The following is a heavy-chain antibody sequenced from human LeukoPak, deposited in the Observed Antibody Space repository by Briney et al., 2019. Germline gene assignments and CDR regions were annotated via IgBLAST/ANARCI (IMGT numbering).Heavy chain of an antibody. CDR2: ISSSSSYI. CDR3: ARVPDSGGNSVSFNY. D-gene: IGHD4-23*01. Sequence: GGSLRLSCAASGFTFSSYSMNWVRQAPGKGLEWVSSISSSSSYIYYADSVKGRFTISRDNAKNSLYLQMNSLRAEDTAVYYCARVPDSGGNSVSFNYWGQGTLVTVSS. J-gene: IGHJ4*02. CDR1: GFTFSSYS. V-gene: IGHV3-21*01.